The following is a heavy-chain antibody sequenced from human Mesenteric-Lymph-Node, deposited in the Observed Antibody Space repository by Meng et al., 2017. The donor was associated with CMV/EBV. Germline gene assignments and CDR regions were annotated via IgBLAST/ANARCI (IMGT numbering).Heavy chain of an antibody. V-gene: IGHV3-72*01. CDR1: GFIFSNYA. Sequence: GESLKISCTASGFIFSNYAMYWVRQAPGKGLEWVGRTRNKAKSYTTEYAASVKGRFTISRDDSKNSLYLQMNSLKVEDTAVYYCVTLTVGDCSGGSCYDLDYWGQGTLVTVSS. D-gene: IGHD2-15*01. CDR2: TRNKAKSYTT. J-gene: IGHJ4*02. CDR3: VTLTVGDCSGGSCYDLDY.